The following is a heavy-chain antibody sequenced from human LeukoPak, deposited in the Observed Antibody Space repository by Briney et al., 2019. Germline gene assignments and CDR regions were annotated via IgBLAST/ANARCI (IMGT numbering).Heavy chain of an antibody. Sequence: GGSLRLSCAASGFTFSSYAMSWVRQAPGKGLEWVSAISGSGGSTYYADSVKGRFTISRDNSKNTLYLQMNSLRAEDTAVYYCAVSLTYDILTGYRFGGQGTLVTVSS. CDR2: ISGSGGST. V-gene: IGHV3-23*01. CDR1: GFTFSSYA. D-gene: IGHD3-9*01. J-gene: IGHJ4*02. CDR3: AVSLTYDILTGYRF.